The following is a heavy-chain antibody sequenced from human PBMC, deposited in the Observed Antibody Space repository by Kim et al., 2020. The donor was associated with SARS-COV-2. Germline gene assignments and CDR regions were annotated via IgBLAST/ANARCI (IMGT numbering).Heavy chain of an antibody. Sequence: GGSLRLSCAASGFTFKSYAMSWVRQAPGKGLEWVSAISDSGAKTYYAGSVKGRFSISRDNSKNTLYLQMNSLRAEDTAVYYCAKGLRWELPFDYWGQGTLVTVSS. D-gene: IGHD1-26*01. CDR2: ISDSGAKT. J-gene: IGHJ4*02. V-gene: IGHV3-23*01. CDR3: AKGLRWELPFDY. CDR1: GFTFKSYA.